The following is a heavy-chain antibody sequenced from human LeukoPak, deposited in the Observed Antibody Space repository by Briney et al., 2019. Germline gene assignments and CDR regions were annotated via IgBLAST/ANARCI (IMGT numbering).Heavy chain of an antibody. V-gene: IGHV4-34*01. D-gene: IGHD1-1*01. CDR1: VGSFRVFY. CDR2: INHRGST. Sequence: PSETLSLTCAVFVGSFRVFYCRGTPGSPGRGVGGIGEINHRGSTTCNPSVKSRVTISVDTSKREVSLKVSSVTAADTAVYYCARGLTGTTVTGRDYYYGMDVWGQGTTVTVSS. CDR3: ARGLTGTTVTGRDYYYGMDV. J-gene: IGHJ6*02.